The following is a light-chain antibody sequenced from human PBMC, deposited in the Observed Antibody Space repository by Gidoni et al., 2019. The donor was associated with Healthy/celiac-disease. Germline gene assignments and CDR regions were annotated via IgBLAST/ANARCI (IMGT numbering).Light chain of an antibody. CDR3: QQYNSYSYT. V-gene: IGKV1-5*01. CDR1: QSISSW. J-gene: IGKJ2*01. Sequence: DIQMTQSPSTLSASVGDRVTITCRASQSISSWLAWSQQKPVPSRFSGSGSGTEFTLTISSLQPDDFATYYCQQYNSYSYTFGQGTKLEIK.